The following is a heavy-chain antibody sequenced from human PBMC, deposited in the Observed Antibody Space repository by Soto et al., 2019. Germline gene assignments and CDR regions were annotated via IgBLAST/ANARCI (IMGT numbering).Heavy chain of an antibody. CDR2: IRSKANSYAT. V-gene: IGHV3-73*01. CDR1: GFTFSGSA. Sequence: GSLRLSCAASGFTFSGSAMHWVRQASGKGLEWVGRIRSKANSYATAYAASVKGRFTISRDDSKNTAYLQMNSLKTEDTAVYYCTRPNHLYYDFWSGYYTEDYYYGMDVWGQGTTVTVSS. J-gene: IGHJ6*02. D-gene: IGHD3-3*01. CDR3: TRPNHLYYDFWSGYYTEDYYYGMDV.